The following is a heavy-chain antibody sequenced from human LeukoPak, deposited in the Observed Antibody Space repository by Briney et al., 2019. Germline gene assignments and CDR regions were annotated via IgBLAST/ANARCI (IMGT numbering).Heavy chain of an antibody. CDR3: ASSAMGYSYDTGYMDV. CDR1: GYTFTGYY. D-gene: IGHD5-18*01. V-gene: IGHV1-8*02. CDR2: INPNSGNT. J-gene: IGHJ6*03. Sequence: ASVKVSCKASGYTFTGYYMHWVRQAPGQGLEWMGWINPNSGNTGYAQKFQGRVTMTRNTSISTAYMELSSLRSEDTAVYYCASSAMGYSYDTGYMDVWGKGTTVTVSS.